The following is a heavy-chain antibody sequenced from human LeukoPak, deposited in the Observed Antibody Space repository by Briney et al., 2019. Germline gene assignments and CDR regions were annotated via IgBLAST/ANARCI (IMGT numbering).Heavy chain of an antibody. CDR3: ARNQRAMVRGALDY. Sequence: PSETLSLTCAVYGGSFSGYYWSWIRQPPGKGLEWIGEINHSGSTNYNPSLKSRVTISVDTSKNQFSLKLSSVTAADTAVYYCARNQRAMVRGALDYWGLGTLVTVSS. J-gene: IGHJ4*02. D-gene: IGHD3-10*01. CDR2: INHSGST. V-gene: IGHV4-34*01. CDR1: GGSFSGYY.